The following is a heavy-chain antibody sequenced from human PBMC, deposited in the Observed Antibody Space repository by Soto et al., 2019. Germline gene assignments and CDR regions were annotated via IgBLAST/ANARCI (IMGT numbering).Heavy chain of an antibody. V-gene: IGHV4-30-4*01. CDR1: GGSISRGAYY. CDR2: IYYSGST. CDR3: ARYYGSGSYLSYYGMDV. Sequence: SETLSLTCTVSGGSISRGAYYWSWTRQPPGKGLEWIGYIYYSGSTYYNPSLKSRVTISVDRSNNQFSLKLISVTAADTAVYYCARYYGSGSYLSYYGMDVWGPGTTVT. J-gene: IGHJ6*02. D-gene: IGHD3-10*01.